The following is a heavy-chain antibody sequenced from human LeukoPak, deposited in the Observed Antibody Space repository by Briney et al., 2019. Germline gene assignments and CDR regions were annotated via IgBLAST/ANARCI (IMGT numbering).Heavy chain of an antibody. CDR2: INPNSGGT. CDR3: ARDRYCSSTSCFAEYFQH. Sequence: ASVKVSCKASGYTFSRYDITWVRQAPGQGLEWMGWINPNSGGTNYGQKFQGRVTMTRDTSISTAYMELSRLRSDDTAVYYCARDRYCSSTSCFAEYFQHWGQGTLVTVSS. CDR1: GYTFSRYD. D-gene: IGHD2-2*01. J-gene: IGHJ1*01. V-gene: IGHV1-2*02.